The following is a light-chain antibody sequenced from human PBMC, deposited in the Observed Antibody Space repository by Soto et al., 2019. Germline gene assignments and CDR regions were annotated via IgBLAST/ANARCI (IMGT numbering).Light chain of an antibody. CDR1: QESSNS. V-gene: IGKV1-33*01. CDR2: DAY. Sequence: DITMTQSPSSLSASVGDRVTISCQASQESSNSLNWYQQKPGKDPELLIYDAYNLETGVPSRFSGSGTGTDFTLTISSPQPEDIATYYCQHYSNLPPTFGPGTHVDIK. J-gene: IGKJ3*01. CDR3: QHYSNLPPT.